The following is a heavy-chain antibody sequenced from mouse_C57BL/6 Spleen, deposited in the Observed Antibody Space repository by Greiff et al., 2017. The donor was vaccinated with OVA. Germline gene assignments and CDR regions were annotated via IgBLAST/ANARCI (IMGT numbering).Heavy chain of an antibody. J-gene: IGHJ4*01. V-gene: IGHV7-3*01. Sequence: DVQLVESGGGLVQPGGSLSLSCAASGFTFTDYYMSWVRQPPGKALEWLGFIRNKANGYTTEYSASVKGRFTISRDNSQSILYLQMNALRAEDSATYYCARYGSSYYAMDYWGQGTSVTVSS. CDR2: IRNKANGYTT. D-gene: IGHD1-1*01. CDR1: GFTFTDYY. CDR3: ARYGSSYYAMDY.